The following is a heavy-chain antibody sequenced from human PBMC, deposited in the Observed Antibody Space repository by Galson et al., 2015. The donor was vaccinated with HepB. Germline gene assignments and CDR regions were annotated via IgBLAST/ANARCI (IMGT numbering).Heavy chain of an antibody. CDR3: ARHRQGFGEQTWFDP. CDR1: GYSFTSYW. CDR2: IDPSDSYI. V-gene: IGHV5-10-1*01. Sequence: QSGAEVKKPGESLRISCKGSGYSFTSYWISWVRQMPGKGLEWMGRIDPSDSYINYSPSFQGHVTISADKSISTAYLQWSSLKASDTAMYYCARHRQGFGEQTWFDPWGQGTLVTVSS. D-gene: IGHD3-10*01. J-gene: IGHJ5*02.